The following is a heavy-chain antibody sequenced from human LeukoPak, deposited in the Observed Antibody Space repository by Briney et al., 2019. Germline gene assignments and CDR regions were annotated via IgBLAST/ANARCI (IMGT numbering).Heavy chain of an antibody. V-gene: IGHV3-30*03. Sequence: PGRSLRLSCAASGFTFSSYGMHWVRQAPGKGLEWVAVISYDGSNKYYADSVKGRFTISRDNSKNTLYLQMNSLRAEDTAVYYCARDRANIVVVSASEYWGQGTLVTVSS. J-gene: IGHJ4*02. D-gene: IGHD2-21*01. CDR2: ISYDGSNK. CDR3: ARDRANIVVVSASEY. CDR1: GFTFSSYG.